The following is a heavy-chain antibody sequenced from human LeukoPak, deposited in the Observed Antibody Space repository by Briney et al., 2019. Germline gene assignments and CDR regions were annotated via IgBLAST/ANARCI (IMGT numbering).Heavy chain of an antibody. V-gene: IGHV3-53*01. J-gene: IGHJ5*02. D-gene: IGHD3-3*01. CDR3: AREYRFSNWFDP. Sequence: GGSLRLSCAASGFTVSSNYMSWVRQAPGKGLEWVSVIYSGGSTYYADSVKGRFTISRDNSKNTLYLQMNSLGAEDTAVYYCAREYRFSNWFDPWGQGTLVTVSS. CDR2: IYSGGST. CDR1: GFTVSSNY.